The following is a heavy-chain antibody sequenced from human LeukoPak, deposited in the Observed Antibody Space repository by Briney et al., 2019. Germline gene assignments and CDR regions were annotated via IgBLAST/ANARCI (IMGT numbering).Heavy chain of an antibody. CDR1: GFTFSSYA. CDR2: MSYDGSNK. D-gene: IGHD2-2*01. J-gene: IGHJ4*02. V-gene: IGHV3-30-3*01. Sequence: GGSLRLSCAASGFTFSSYAMHWVRQAPDKGLEWVAVMSYDGSNKYYADSVKGRFTISRDNSKNTLYLQMNSLRAEDTAVYYCARELYLPAARRGPGFDYWGQGTLVTVSS. CDR3: ARELYLPAARRGPGFDY.